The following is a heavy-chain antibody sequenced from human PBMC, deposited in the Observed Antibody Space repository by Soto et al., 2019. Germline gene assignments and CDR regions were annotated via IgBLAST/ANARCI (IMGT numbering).Heavy chain of an antibody. Sequence: PGESLKISCNGSGYIFTSYWIGWVRQMPGKGLEWMGIIYPGDSDTRYSPSFQGQVTISADKSISTAYLQWSSLKASDTAMYYCARHPQRIAAAGRRGGYYYGMDVWGQGTTVTVSS. V-gene: IGHV5-51*01. CDR1: GYIFTSYW. J-gene: IGHJ6*02. CDR3: ARHPQRIAAAGRRGGYYYGMDV. CDR2: IYPGDSDT. D-gene: IGHD6-13*01.